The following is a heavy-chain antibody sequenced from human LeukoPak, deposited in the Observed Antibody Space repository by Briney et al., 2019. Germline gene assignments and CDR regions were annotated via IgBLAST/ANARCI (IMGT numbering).Heavy chain of an antibody. J-gene: IGHJ6*03. D-gene: IGHD2-8*01. Sequence: SVKVSCKASGGTFSSYAISWVRQAPGQGLEWMGGIIPIFGTANYAQKFQGRVTMTTDTSTTTGYMELRSLRSDDTATYFCARAMDYYYYYMDVWGKGTTVTVSS. V-gene: IGHV1-69*05. CDR2: IIPIFGTA. CDR1: GGTFSSYA. CDR3: ARAMDYYYYYMDV.